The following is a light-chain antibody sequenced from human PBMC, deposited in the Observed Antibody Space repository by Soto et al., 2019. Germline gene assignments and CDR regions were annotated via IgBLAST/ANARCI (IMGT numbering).Light chain of an antibody. Sequence: DIQMTQSPSTLSASVGDRVTITCRASQSISSWLAWYQKKPGKAPKLLIYDASSLDSGVPSMFSGSGSGTEFTLTISSLQPDDFATYYCQQYNSYSYTFGQGTKLEIK. CDR2: DAS. CDR1: QSISSW. J-gene: IGKJ2*01. V-gene: IGKV1-5*01. CDR3: QQYNSYSYT.